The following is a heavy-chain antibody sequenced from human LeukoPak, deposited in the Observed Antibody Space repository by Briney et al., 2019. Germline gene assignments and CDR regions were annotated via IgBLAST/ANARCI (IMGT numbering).Heavy chain of an antibody. CDR2: ISYDGSNQ. CDR1: EFTFSSYG. V-gene: IGHV3-30*18. CDR3: AKDRLGALYYYESSGYYRFDY. Sequence: PGGSLRLSCAASEFTFSSYGMHWVRQAPGKGLEWVVVISYDGSNQYYADTVKGRFTISRDNSKNTLYLQMNGRRAEDTAVYYCAKDRLGALYYYESSGYYRFDYWGQGTLVTVSS. D-gene: IGHD3-22*01. J-gene: IGHJ4*01.